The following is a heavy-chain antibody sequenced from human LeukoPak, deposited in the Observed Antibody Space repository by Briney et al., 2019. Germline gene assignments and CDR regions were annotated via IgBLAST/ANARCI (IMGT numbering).Heavy chain of an antibody. CDR3: AGDLGGYSSGWYSY. CDR1: GFTFSSYW. CDR2: INSDGSST. D-gene: IGHD6-19*01. V-gene: IGHV3-74*01. J-gene: IGHJ4*02. Sequence: GGSLRLSCAASGFTFSSYWMHWVRHAPGKGLVWVSRINSDGSSTIYADSVKGRFTIPRDNAKNTLYLQMNSLRAEDTAVYYCAGDLGGYSSGWYSYWGQGTLVTVSS.